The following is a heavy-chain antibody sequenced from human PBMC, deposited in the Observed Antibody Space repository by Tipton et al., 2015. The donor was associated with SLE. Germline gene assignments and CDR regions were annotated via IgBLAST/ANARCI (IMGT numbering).Heavy chain of an antibody. CDR3: ARDGKPGIPYKDYAMDV. J-gene: IGHJ6*02. CDR1: GDSMDNYY. Sequence: TLSLTCTVAGDSMDNYYWTWIRQPPGKGLEWIGTIYYSGNTYNNPSLKSRLSISIDKSNNQFSLKLSSVIAADTAVYFCARDGKPGIPYKDYAMDVWGQGSTVTVSS. V-gene: IGHV4-59*01. CDR2: IYYSGNT. D-gene: IGHD2-2*02.